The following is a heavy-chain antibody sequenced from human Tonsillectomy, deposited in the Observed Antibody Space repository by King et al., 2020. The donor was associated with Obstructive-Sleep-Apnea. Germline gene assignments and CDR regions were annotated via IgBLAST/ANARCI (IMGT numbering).Heavy chain of an antibody. J-gene: IGHJ6*03. CDR3: TRRVDIVATMIRYYYYYMDV. D-gene: IGHD5-12*01. V-gene: IGHV3-73*01. CDR2: IRSKANSYAT. Sequence: VQLVQSGGGLVQPGGSLKLSCAASGFTFSGSAMHWVRQASGKGMEWGGRIRSKANSYATAYAASVKGRFTISRDDSKNTAYLQMNSLKTEDTAVYYCTRRVDIVATMIRYYYYYMDVWGKGTTVTVSS. CDR1: GFTFSGSA.